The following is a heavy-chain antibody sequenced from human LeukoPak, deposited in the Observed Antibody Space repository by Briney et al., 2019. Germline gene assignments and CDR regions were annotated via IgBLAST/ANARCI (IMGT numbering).Heavy chain of an antibody. CDR3: AGGGGGCCSGGSCRNWFDP. V-gene: IGHV1-2*02. Sequence: ASVKVSCKASGYTFTGYYMHWVRQAPGQGLEWMGWINPNSGGTNYAQKFQGRVTMTRDTSISTAYMELSRLRSDDTAVYYCAGGGGGCCSGGSCRNWFDPWGQGTLVTVSS. D-gene: IGHD2-15*01. CDR1: GYTFTGYY. J-gene: IGHJ5*02. CDR2: INPNSGGT.